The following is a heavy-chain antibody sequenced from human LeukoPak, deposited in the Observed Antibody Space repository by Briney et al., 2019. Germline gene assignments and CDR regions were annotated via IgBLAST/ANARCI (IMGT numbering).Heavy chain of an antibody. Sequence: ASVTVSCKASGYTFTSYGISWVRQAAGQGLEWMGWISAYNGNTNYAQKLQGRVTMTTDTSTSTAYMELRSLRSDVTVVYYCARIAPSSCGSAWYILWSQGTLVTVSS. CDR2: ISAYNGNT. CDR3: ARIAPSSCGSAWYIL. V-gene: IGHV1-18*01. J-gene: IGHJ4*02. D-gene: IGHD2-21*01. CDR1: GYTFTSYG.